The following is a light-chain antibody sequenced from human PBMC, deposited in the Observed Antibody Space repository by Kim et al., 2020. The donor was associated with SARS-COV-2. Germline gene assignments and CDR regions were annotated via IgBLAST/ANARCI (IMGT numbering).Light chain of an antibody. CDR1: KLGDKY. CDR3: QAWDSSSVV. J-gene: IGLJ2*01. CDR2: QDS. V-gene: IGLV3-1*01. Sequence: SYELTQQPSVSVSPGQTASITCSGDKLGDKYACWYQQKPGQSPVPVIYQDSKRPSGIPERFSGSNSGNTATLTISGTQAMDEADYYCQAWDSSSVVFGGGTQLTVL.